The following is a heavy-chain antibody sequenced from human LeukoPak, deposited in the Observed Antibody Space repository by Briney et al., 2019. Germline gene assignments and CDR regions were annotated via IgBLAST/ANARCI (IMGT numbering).Heavy chain of an antibody. CDR2: ISSSGSTI. J-gene: IGHJ4*02. D-gene: IGHD3-10*01. CDR1: GFTFSDYY. V-gene: IGHV3-11*01. Sequence: PGGSLRLSCVASGFTFSDYYMSWIRQAPGKGLEWVSYISSSGSTIYYADSVKGRFTISRDNAKNSLYLQMNSLRAEDTAVYYCARDHKQSSVLGDYWGQGTLVTVSS. CDR3: ARDHKQSSVLGDY.